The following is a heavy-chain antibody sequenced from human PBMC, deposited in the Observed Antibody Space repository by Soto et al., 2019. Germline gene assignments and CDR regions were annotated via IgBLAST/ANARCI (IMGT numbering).Heavy chain of an antibody. CDR1: GYTFTSYA. Sequence: ASVKVSCKASGYTFTSYAMHWVRQAPGQGLEWMGWISAYSGNTNYAQKLQGRVTMTTDTSTSTAYMELRSLRSDDTAVYYCARSRDGSGYFRVWGQGTLVTAPQ. CDR3: ARSRDGSGYFRV. V-gene: IGHV1-18*01. D-gene: IGHD3-22*01. CDR2: ISAYSGNT. J-gene: IGHJ4*02.